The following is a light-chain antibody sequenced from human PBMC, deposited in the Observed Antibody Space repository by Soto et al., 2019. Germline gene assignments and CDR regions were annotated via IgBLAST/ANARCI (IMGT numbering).Light chain of an antibody. Sequence: EIVLKQSPGTLSLSPGERATLSCRASQSGYDSYLAWDQQKPGQPPRLLIYAVSSRGYGVPDRFSGSGSGTDFTLTISRLEPEDFAGYYCQHYGYPQWTFGRGTKVELK. CDR2: AVS. CDR3: QHYGYPQWT. CDR1: QSGYDSY. V-gene: IGKV3-20*01. J-gene: IGKJ1*01.